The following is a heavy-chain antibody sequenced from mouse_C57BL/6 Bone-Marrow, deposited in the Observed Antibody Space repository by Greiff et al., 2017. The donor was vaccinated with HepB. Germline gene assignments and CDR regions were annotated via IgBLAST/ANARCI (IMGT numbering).Heavy chain of an antibody. CDR3: ARHNYYGSSYVRYFDV. CDR2: IYPRDGST. D-gene: IGHD1-1*01. Sequence: VQLQQSDAELVKPGASVKISCKVSGYTFTDHTIHWMKQRPEQGLEWIGYIYPRDGSTKCNEKFKGKATLTADKSSSTAYMQLNSLTSEDSAVYFGARHNYYGSSYVRYFDVWGTGTTVTVSS. CDR1: GYTFTDHT. J-gene: IGHJ1*03. V-gene: IGHV1-78*01.